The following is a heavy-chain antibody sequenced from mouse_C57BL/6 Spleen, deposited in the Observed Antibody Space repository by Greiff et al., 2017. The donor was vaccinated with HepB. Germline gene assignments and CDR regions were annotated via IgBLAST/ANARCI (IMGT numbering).Heavy chain of an antibody. V-gene: IGHV1-74*01. CDR1: GYTFTSYW. J-gene: IGHJ3*01. CDR2: IHPSDSDT. Sequence: QVQLQQPGAELVKPGASVKVSCKASGYTFTSYWMHWVKQRPGQGLEWIGRIHPSDSDTNYNQKFKGKATLTVDKSSSTAYMQLSILTSEDSAVYYCAIGGYYDSAWFAYWGQGTLVTVSA. D-gene: IGHD2-4*01. CDR3: AIGGYYDSAWFAY.